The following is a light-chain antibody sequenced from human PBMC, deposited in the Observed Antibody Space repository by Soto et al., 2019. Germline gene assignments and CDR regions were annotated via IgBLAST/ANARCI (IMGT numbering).Light chain of an antibody. CDR1: QDISSY. CDR3: QQLKSYPLT. CDR2: AAS. J-gene: IGKJ4*01. V-gene: IGKV1-9*01. Sequence: DIQLTQSPSFLSASVGDRVTITCRTSQDISSYLAWYQQKPGKAPQLLISAASTLQSGVPSRFSGRGSETEFTLTISSLQPEDFATYNCQQLKSYPLTFGGETKVQI.